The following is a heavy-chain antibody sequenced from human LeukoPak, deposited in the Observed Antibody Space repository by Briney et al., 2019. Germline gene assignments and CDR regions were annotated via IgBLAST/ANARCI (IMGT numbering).Heavy chain of an antibody. CDR3: APSHDSAGND. V-gene: IGHV3-7*01. D-gene: IGHD2-15*01. CDR1: GFAFSDFW. CDR2: IRHDGNAK. J-gene: IGHJ4*02. Sequence: PGGSLRLSCAASGFAFSDFWMSWVRQAPGKGLEWVANIRHDGNAKNYVPSVRGRFTISRDNAKNSLYLQMNSLTVEDTAVYYCAPSHDSAGNDWGQGTLVTLSS.